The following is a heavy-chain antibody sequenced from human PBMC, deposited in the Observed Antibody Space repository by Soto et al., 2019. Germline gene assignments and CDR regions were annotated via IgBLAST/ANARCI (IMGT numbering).Heavy chain of an antibody. J-gene: IGHJ6*04. CDR1: GFTFSNAW. V-gene: IGHV3-15*01. D-gene: IGHD4-4*01. Sequence: PGGSLRLSCAASGFTFSNAWMSWVRQAPGKGLEWVGRIKSKTDGGTTDHAAPVKGRFTVSRDDSKNTLYLQMSSLKTEDTAVYYCVKGFSKMDVWGKGTTVTVSS. CDR3: VKGFSKMDV. CDR2: IKSKTDGGTT.